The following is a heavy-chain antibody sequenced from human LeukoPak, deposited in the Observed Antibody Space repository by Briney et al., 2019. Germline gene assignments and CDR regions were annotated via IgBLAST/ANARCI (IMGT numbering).Heavy chain of an antibody. V-gene: IGHV1-18*01. CDR1: GYTFTSYG. Sequence: GASVKVSCKASGYTFTSYGFSWVRQAPGQGLEWMGWISAYNGDTNYAQKFQGRVTMTTDTSTSTLYMEVRSLRSDDTAVYYCARDHGHKSVDYWGQGTLVIVSS. CDR2: ISAYNGDT. CDR3: ARDHGHKSVDY. D-gene: IGHD2-21*01. J-gene: IGHJ4*02.